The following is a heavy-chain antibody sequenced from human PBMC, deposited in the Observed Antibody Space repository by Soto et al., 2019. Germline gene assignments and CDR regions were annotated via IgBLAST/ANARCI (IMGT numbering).Heavy chain of an antibody. D-gene: IGHD1-26*01. CDR3: ARGVVGASTGFQN. J-gene: IGHJ1*01. Sequence: PSETLSLTCTVSGGSISSFHWSWIRQPPGKGLEWIGFISNSGSTNYNPSLKSRVTISLDTSKNQFSLKLSSVSAADTAVYYCARGVVGASTGFQNWGQGTLITVSS. CDR2: ISNSGST. V-gene: IGHV4-59*01. CDR1: GGSISSFH.